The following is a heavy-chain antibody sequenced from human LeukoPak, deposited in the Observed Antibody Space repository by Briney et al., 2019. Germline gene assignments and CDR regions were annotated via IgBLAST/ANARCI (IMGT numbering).Heavy chain of an antibody. CDR2: IIPILGIA. J-gene: IGHJ6*02. V-gene: IGHV1-69*04. CDR3: ARDTIAAAGNDYYYGMDV. CDR1: GGTFSSYA. D-gene: IGHD6-13*01. Sequence: SVKVSCKASGGTFSSYAISWVRQAPGQGLEWMGRIIPILGIANYAQKFQGRVTITADKSTSTAYMELSSLRSEDTAVYYCARDTIAAAGNDYYYGMDVWGQGTTVTVSS.